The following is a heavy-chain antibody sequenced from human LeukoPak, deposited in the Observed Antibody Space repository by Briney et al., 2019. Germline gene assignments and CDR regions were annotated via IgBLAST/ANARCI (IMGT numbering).Heavy chain of an antibody. J-gene: IGHJ5*02. D-gene: IGHD3-3*01. CDR1: GYTFTGYY. CDR2: INPNSGGT. Sequence: GASVKVSCKASGYTFTGYYMHWVRQAPGQGLEWMGRINPNSGGTNYEQKFQGRVTMTRDTSISPAYMELSRLRSDDTAVYYCARDRNDFLSGYYNWFDPWGQGTLVTVSS. CDR3: ARDRNDFLSGYYNWFDP. V-gene: IGHV1-2*06.